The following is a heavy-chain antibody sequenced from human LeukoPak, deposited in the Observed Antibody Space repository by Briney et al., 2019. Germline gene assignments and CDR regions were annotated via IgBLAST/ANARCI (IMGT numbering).Heavy chain of an antibody. CDR3: ASCPNSYGYSCGTY. CDR1: GGSFSGYY. V-gene: IGHV4-34*01. Sequence: TSSETLSLTCAVYGGSFSGYYWSWIRQPPGKGLEWIGEINHSGSTNYNPSLKSRVTISVDTSKNQFSLKLSSVTAADTAVYYCASCPNSYGYSCGTYWGQGTLVTVSS. J-gene: IGHJ4*02. CDR2: INHSGST. D-gene: IGHD5-18*01.